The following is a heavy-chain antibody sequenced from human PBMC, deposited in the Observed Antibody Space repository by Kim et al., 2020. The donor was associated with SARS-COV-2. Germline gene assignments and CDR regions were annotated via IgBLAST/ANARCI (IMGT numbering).Heavy chain of an antibody. D-gene: IGHD5-18*01. J-gene: IGHJ6*02. V-gene: IGHV3-21*01. CDR3: ARENVLDAGDYYYYYYGMDV. CDR1: GFTFSSYS. CDR2: ISSSSSYI. Sequence: GGSLRLSCAASGFTFSSYSMNWVRQAPGKGLEWVSSISSSSSYIYYADSVKGRFTISRDNAKNSLYLQMNSLRAEDTAVYYCARENVLDAGDYYYYYYGMDVWGQGTMVTFSS.